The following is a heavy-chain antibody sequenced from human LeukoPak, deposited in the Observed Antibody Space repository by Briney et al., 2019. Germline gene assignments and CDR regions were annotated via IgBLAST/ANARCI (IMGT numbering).Heavy chain of an antibody. CDR1: GFTFSSFG. CDR2: IRRDGDVI. V-gene: IGHV3-30*02. D-gene: IGHD2-2*01. J-gene: IGHJ4*02. Sequence: PGGSLRLSCEASGFTFSSFGMHWVRQAPGKGLEWVAFIRRDGDVIYYADSVKGRFTISRDNSRNMVYLQLNSLRSDDTAVYYCARAHPLRAKFSKIVVVPAAGDYFDYWGQGTLVTVSS. CDR3: ARAHPLRAKFSKIVVVPAAGDYFDY.